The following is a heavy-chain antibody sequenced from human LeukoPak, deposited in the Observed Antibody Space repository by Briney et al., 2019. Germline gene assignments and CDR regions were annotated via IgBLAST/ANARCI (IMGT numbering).Heavy chain of an antibody. CDR1: GFTFSSYV. Sequence: PGGSLRLSCAASGFTFSSYVMSWVRQAPGKGLEWVSAISGSGGSTYYADSVKGRFTISRDNSKNTLYLQMNSLRAEDTAIYYCAKQGGDYFDTTGKGFDYWGLGTLVTVSS. D-gene: IGHD3-22*01. CDR2: ISGSGGST. CDR3: AKQGGDYFDTTGKGFDY. J-gene: IGHJ4*02. V-gene: IGHV3-23*01.